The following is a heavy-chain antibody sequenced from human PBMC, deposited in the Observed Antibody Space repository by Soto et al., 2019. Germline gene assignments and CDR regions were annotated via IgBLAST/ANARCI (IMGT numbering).Heavy chain of an antibody. D-gene: IGHD2-2*01. CDR3: ARGPAATLFYYYYMDV. J-gene: IGHJ6*03. V-gene: IGHV3-66*01. CDR2: IYSGGST. Sequence: SGGSLRLSCAASGFTVSSNYMSWVRQAPGKGLEWVSVIYSGGSTYYADSVKGRFTISRDNSKNTLYLQMNSLRAEDTAVYYCARGPAATLFYYYYMDVWGKGTTVTVSS. CDR1: GFTVSSNY.